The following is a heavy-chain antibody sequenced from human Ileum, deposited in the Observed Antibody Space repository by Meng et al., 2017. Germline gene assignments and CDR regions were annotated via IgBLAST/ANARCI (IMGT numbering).Heavy chain of an antibody. Sequence: QLQRQGSGPRPGSASGTLAVSYDVAVTAVGSKGGRHWVRQSPGQGLKWTEVFHQSQNTNYNPALKSQVTIALDKSKNQFSLDLSSVAATDTAIYYCARWQQYLVNNWFDPWGQGILVTVSS. CDR3: ARWQQYLVNNWFDP. CDR2: FHQSQNT. CDR1: VTAVGSKGG. V-gene: IGHV4-4*02. D-gene: IGHD6-13*01. J-gene: IGHJ5*02.